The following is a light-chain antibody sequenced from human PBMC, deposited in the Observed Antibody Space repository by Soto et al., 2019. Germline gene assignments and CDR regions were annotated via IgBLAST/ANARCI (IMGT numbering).Light chain of an antibody. V-gene: IGLV2-14*01. CDR2: DVS. CDR1: SSDVGGYNY. J-gene: IGLJ1*01. Sequence: QSVLTQPASVSGSPGQSITISCTGTSSDVGGYNYVSWYQQHPGKAPKLMIYDVSNRPSGVSNRFSGSKSGNTASLTISGLQPEDEFVYSSPSYPSTTTPGFFGTGPK. CDR3: PSYPSTTTPGF.